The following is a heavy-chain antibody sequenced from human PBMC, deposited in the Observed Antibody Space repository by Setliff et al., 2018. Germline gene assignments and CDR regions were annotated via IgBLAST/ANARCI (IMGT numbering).Heavy chain of an antibody. D-gene: IGHD2-8*01. Sequence: GGSLRLSCAASGFTLSSYSMKWVRQAPGKGLEWISYIDISSTTIYYADSVKGRFTISRDNAKNSLYLQMNSLRAGDTAVYYCARVGRERSNGECYSTTPCYSYYMDVWGKGTTVTVSS. J-gene: IGHJ6*03. CDR2: IDISSTTI. CDR1: GFTLSSYS. V-gene: IGHV3-48*01. CDR3: ARVGRERSNGECYSTTPCYSYYMDV.